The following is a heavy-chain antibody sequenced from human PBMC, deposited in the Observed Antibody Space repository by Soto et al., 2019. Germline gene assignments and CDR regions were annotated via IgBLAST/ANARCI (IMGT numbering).Heavy chain of an antibody. V-gene: IGHV1-3*01. CDR2: INAGNGNT. D-gene: IGHD3-22*01. CDR1: GYTFTSYA. Sequence: ASVKVSCKASGYTFTSYAMHWVRQAPGQRLEWMGWINAGNGNTKYSQKFQGRVTITRDTSASTAYMELSSMRSEDTVVYYCARDRLDTFSPWFDPWGQGTLVTVSS. CDR3: ARDRLDTFSPWFDP. J-gene: IGHJ5*02.